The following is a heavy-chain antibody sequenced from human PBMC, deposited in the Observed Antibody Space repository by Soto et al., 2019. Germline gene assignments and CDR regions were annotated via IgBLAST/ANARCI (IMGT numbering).Heavy chain of an antibody. CDR3: AKDQVATILASPYYYYYGMDV. Sequence: PGGSLRLSCAASGFTFSSYGMHWVRQAPGKGLEWVAVISYDGSNKYYADSVKGRFTISRDNSKNTLYLQMNSLRAEDTAVYYCAKDQVATILASPYYYYYGMDVWGQGTKVTVSS. CDR1: GFTFSSYG. D-gene: IGHD5-12*01. V-gene: IGHV3-30*18. J-gene: IGHJ6*02. CDR2: ISYDGSNK.